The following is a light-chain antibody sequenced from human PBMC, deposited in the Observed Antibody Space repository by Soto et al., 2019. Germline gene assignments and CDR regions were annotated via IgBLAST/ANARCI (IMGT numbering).Light chain of an antibody. Sequence: DIQMTQSPSSLSASVGDRVTITCRASQSVGSLLHWFQQNPGKAPKLLIYAASTLQSGAPSRFSGSGAGTDFTLIISSLQPEDFATYYCQQSSSLPYTFGQGTKVEI. CDR3: QQSSSLPYT. CDR2: AAS. V-gene: IGKV1-39*01. CDR1: QSVGSL. J-gene: IGKJ2*01.